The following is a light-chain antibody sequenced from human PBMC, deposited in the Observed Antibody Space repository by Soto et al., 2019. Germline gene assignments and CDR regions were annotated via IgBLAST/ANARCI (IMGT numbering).Light chain of an antibody. CDR1: QSVSNY. Sequence: EVVLTQSPATLSLSPGERATLSCRASQSVSNYLVWYQQKPGQAPRLVIYEASNRATGIPARFRGSGSGTDFTLTITSLEPEDFAVYQCQKRYYWPPTFGQGTKVEI. CDR3: QKRYYWPPT. CDR2: EAS. V-gene: IGKV3-11*01. J-gene: IGKJ1*01.